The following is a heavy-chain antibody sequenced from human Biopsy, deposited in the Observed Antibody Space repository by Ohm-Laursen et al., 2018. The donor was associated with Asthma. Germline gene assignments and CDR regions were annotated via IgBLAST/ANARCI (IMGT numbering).Heavy chain of an antibody. D-gene: IGHD6-19*01. CDR3: AREGVAGTHIED. CDR2: ISYDGSSI. V-gene: IGHV3-30-3*01. J-gene: IGHJ4*02. Sequence: SPRLSCAASRFTYAMHWVRQAPGKGLEWVAVISYDGSSIYYADSVKGRFTISRDNSKNTLSLQMNSLTAEDTAVYYCAREGVAGTHIEDWGQGTLVTVSS. CDR1: RFTYA.